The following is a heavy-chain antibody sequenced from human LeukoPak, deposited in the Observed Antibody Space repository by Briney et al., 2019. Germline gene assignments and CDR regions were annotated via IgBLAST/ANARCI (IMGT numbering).Heavy chain of an antibody. V-gene: IGHV4-4*02. CDR2: IYHDGST. D-gene: IGHD5-18*01. Sequence: SETLSLTCAVSGGSISSKNWWIWVRQSPAKGLEWIGEIYHDGSTNYNPSLKSRVTISMDKSKNQLSLKLNFVTAADTAVYYCARDRGGYSYSHDYWGQGTLVTVSS. CDR1: GGSISSKNW. CDR3: ARDRGGYSYSHDY. J-gene: IGHJ4*02.